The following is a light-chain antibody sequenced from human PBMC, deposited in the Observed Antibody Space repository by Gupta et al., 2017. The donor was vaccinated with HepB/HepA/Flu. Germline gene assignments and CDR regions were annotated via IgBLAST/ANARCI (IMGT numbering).Light chain of an antibody. J-gene: IGKJ2*01. CDR3: QQYSSSPYN. CDR2: DAS. CDR1: QSVTSNY. V-gene: IGKV3-20*01. Sequence: EIVLTQSPGTLSLSPGERATLSCRASQSVTSNYLAWYQQKPGQAPRLLISDASDRATGIADRFSGGGSGTDFTLTITRLEPDEFAVYYCQQYSSSPYNFGQGTKLEI.